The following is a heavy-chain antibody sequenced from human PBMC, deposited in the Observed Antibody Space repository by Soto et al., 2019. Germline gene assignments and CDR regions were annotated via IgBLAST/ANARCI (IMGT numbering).Heavy chain of an antibody. J-gene: IGHJ5*02. D-gene: IGHD3-10*01. Sequence: PSETLSLTCTVSGGSISSYYWSWIRQPPGKGLEWIGYIYYSGSTNYNPSLKSRVTISVDTSKNQFSLKLSSVTAADTAVYYCAVRGLGPWFDPWGQGTLVTVSS. CDR2: IYYSGST. CDR3: AVRGLGPWFDP. CDR1: GGSISSYY. V-gene: IGHV4-59*08.